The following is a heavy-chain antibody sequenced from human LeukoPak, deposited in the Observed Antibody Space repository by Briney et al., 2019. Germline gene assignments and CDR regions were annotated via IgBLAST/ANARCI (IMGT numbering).Heavy chain of an antibody. CDR2: ISXXXXXX. D-gene: IGHD6-19*01. J-gene: IGHJ4*02. CDR1: GFTFSSYS. CDR3: AREEQWSPDFFDY. Sequence: GGSLRLSYAASGFTFSSYSMNWVRQAPGXXXXXXSSISXXXXXXXXXXXXXGRFTISRDNAKNSLYLQMNSLRAEDTAVYYCAREEQWSPDFFDYWGQGTLVTVSS. V-gene: IGHV3-21*01.